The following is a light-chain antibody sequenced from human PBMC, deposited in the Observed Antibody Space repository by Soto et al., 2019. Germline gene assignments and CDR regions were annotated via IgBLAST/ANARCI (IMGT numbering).Light chain of an antibody. CDR1: QSVSSN. J-gene: IGKJ1*01. CDR3: QQYNNWPPWT. CDR2: GES. Sequence: EIVMTQSPATLSVFPGERATLSCRASQSVSSNLAWYQQKPGQAPRLLIYGESTRATGIPARFSGSGSETEFTLTISSLQSEDFAVYYCQQYNNWPPWTFGQGTKVEIK. V-gene: IGKV3-15*01.